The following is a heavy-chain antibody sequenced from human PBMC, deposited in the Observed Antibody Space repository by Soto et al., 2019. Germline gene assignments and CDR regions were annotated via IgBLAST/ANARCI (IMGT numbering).Heavy chain of an antibody. CDR2: LDNTGTA. J-gene: IGHJ2*01. D-gene: IGHD3-22*01. CDR1: GGSIGATHY. Sequence: SETLSLTCTVSGGSIGATHYWGWIRQPPGKGLEWIASLDNTGTAYYNPSLTGRVTISVDTSKNQVSMKLTSVTPADTAVYYCARPSATVYSSDSRDWYFDLWGRGTLVTVSS. CDR3: ARPSATVYSSDSRDWYFDL. V-gene: IGHV4-39*01.